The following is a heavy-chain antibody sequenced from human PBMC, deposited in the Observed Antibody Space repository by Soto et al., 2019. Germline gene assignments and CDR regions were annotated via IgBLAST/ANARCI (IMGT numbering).Heavy chain of an antibody. CDR2: IIPIFGTA. CDR3: AAASGCSSTSCYTVGAFDI. CDR1: GGTFSSYA. D-gene: IGHD2-2*02. Sequence: GASVKVSCKASGGTFSSYAISWVRQAPGQGLEWMGGIIPIFGTANYAQKFQGRVTITADESTSTAYMELSSLRSEDTAVYYCAAASGCSSTSCYTVGAFDIWGQGTMVTVSS. J-gene: IGHJ3*02. V-gene: IGHV1-69*13.